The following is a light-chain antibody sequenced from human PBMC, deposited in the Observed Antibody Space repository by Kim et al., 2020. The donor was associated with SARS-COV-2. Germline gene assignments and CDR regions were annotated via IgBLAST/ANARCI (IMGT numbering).Light chain of an antibody. CDR1: DSVSSTY. CDR2: SAS. V-gene: IGKV3-20*01. CDR3: QQYGSSPLYS. J-gene: IGKJ2*03. Sequence: SPGERASLSCRASDSVSSTYLVWYQQKPGQAPRLIIYSASSRATGIPDRFSGSGSGTDFTLSISRVEPEDFAVYYCQQYGSSPLYSFGQGTKLEI.